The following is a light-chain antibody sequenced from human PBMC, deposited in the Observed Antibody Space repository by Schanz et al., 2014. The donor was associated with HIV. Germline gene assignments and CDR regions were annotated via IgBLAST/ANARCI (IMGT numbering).Light chain of an antibody. CDR2: GAS. J-gene: IGKJ1*01. CDR1: QTVTSDF. V-gene: IGKV3-20*01. CDR3: QHYGSSRWT. Sequence: EIVLTQSPGTLSLSPGERATLSCRASQTVTSDFLAWYQQTPGQAPRLLIYGASSRATGIPDRFSGSGSGTDFTLTISSLEPEDSAVYYCQHYGSSRWTFGQGTKVEIK.